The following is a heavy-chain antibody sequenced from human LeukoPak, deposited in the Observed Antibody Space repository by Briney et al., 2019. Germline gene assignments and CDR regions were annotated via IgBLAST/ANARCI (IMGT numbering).Heavy chain of an antibody. D-gene: IGHD1-1*01. Sequence: PSETLSLTCTVSGDSISSYYWSWIRQPPGKGLEWIGYISYSGSTNYNPSLESRATISGDTSKNQFSLKLSSVTAADTAFYYCARQSRGTTARLFDYWGQGTLVTVSS. CDR3: ARQSRGTTARLFDY. CDR1: GDSISSYY. J-gene: IGHJ4*02. V-gene: IGHV4-59*08. CDR2: ISYSGST.